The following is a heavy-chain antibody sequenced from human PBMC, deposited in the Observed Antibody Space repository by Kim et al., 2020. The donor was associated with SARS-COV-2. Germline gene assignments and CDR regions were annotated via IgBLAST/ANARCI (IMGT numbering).Heavy chain of an antibody. CDR1: GGSISSSSYY. CDR2: IYYSGST. Sequence: SETLSLTCTVSGGSISSSSYYWGWIRQPPGKGLEWIGSIYYSGSTYYNPSLKSRVTISVDTSKNQFSLKLSSVTAADTAVYYCARIAAAGITNLDYWGQGTLVTVSS. J-gene: IGHJ4*02. CDR3: ARIAAAGITNLDY. D-gene: IGHD6-13*01. V-gene: IGHV4-39*01.